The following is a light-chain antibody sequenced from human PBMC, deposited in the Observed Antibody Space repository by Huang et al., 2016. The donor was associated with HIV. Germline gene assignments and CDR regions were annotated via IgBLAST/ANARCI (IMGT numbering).Light chain of an antibody. Sequence: EIILTQSPATLSLSPGERATLSCRASQSVSGSKLAWYQQKLGQAPRLLIYGASTRATGIPDRFSAGGSGTVFTLTISRLEPQDFAVYYCQHYGTLFTFGQGTEIDIK. J-gene: IGKJ2*01. V-gene: IGKV3-20*01. CDR2: GAS. CDR1: QSVSGSK. CDR3: QHYGTLFT.